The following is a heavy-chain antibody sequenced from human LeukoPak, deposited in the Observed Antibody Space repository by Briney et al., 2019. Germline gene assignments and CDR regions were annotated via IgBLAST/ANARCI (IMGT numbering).Heavy chain of an antibody. Sequence: SETLSLTCTVSGGSISSYYWSWIRQPPGKGLEWIGEINHSGSTNYNPSLKSRVTISVDTSKNQFSLKLSSVTAADTAVYYCARVCSSWYPAEFPYYFDYWGQGTLVTVSS. V-gene: IGHV4-34*01. CDR1: GGSISSYY. J-gene: IGHJ4*02. CDR3: ARVCSSWYPAEFPYYFDY. CDR2: INHSGST. D-gene: IGHD6-13*01.